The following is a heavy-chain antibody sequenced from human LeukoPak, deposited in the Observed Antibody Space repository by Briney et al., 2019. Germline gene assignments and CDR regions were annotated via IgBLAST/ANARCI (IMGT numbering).Heavy chain of an antibody. V-gene: IGHV5-51*01. Sequence: GESLKISCKGSGYSFTSYWIGWVRQMPGKGLEWMGIIYPGDSDTRYSPSFQGQVSISADKSISTAYLQWSSLKASDTAMYYCASRKNYYDSSGYFDDYWGQGTPVTVSS. D-gene: IGHD3-22*01. CDR1: GYSFTSYW. CDR2: IYPGDSDT. CDR3: ASRKNYYDSSGYFDDY. J-gene: IGHJ4*02.